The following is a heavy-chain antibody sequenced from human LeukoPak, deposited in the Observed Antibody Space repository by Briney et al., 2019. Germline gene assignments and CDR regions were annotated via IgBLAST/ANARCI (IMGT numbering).Heavy chain of an antibody. Sequence: GGSQRLSCAASGYTISSYGMHWVRQAPGKGMEWVAVISYDESSKYYVDSVKGRFAISRDNSKNTLYLQTNSLRAEDTAVYYCAKIYCSSKSCYPYYFDLWG. CDR1: GYTISSYG. V-gene: IGHV3-30*18. CDR3: AKIYCSSKSCYPYYFDL. J-gene: IGHJ2*01. D-gene: IGHD2-2*01. CDR2: ISYDESSK.